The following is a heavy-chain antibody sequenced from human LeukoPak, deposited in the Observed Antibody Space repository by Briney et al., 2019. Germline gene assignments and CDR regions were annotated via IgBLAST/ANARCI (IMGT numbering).Heavy chain of an antibody. D-gene: IGHD3-10*01. CDR1: GFTFSSYG. V-gene: IGHV3-21*01. CDR2: ISSSSSYI. J-gene: IGHJ5*02. CDR3: AREDYYGSGSYYDNWFDP. Sequence: GGSLRLSCAASGFTFSSYGMHWVRQAPGKGLEWVSSISSSSSYIYYADSVKGRFTISRDNAKNSLYLQMNSLRAEDTAVYYCAREDYYGSGSYYDNWFDPWGQGTLVTVSS.